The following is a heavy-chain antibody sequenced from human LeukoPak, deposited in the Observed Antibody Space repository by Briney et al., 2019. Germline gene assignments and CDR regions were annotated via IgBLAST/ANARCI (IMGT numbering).Heavy chain of an antibody. CDR2: IYSGGST. J-gene: IGHJ4*02. V-gene: IGHV3-66*01. CDR3: ARVGGYNPYYFDY. D-gene: IGHD5-24*01. Sequence: GGSLRLSCAASGFTVSSNYMSWVRQAPGKGLEWVSVIYSGGSTYYADSVKGRFTISRDNSENTLYLQMNSLRAEDTAVYYCARVGGYNPYYFDYWGQGTLVTVSS. CDR1: GFTVSSNY.